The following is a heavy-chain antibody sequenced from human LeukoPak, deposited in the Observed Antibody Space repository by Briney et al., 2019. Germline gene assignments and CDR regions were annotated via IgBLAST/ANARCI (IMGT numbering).Heavy chain of an antibody. CDR2: IYKSGST. J-gene: IGHJ4*02. V-gene: IGHV4-38-2*02. CDR1: GYAISIDYY. D-gene: IGHD2-15*01. CDR3: ARGGWYQDY. Sequence: PSETLSLTCTVAGYAISIDYYWAWIRQPPGKGLEWIGSIYKSGSTYNNPSLISRVTMLVDTSKNQFSLKLSSVTAADTAVYCCARGGWYQDYWGQGALVTVSS.